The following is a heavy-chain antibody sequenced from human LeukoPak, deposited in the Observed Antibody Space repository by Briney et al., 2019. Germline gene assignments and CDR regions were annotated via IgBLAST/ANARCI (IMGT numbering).Heavy chain of an antibody. CDR2: ISSISSYI. CDR1: GFTFSSYS. V-gene: IGHV3-21*01. D-gene: IGHD6-13*01. Sequence: GGSLRLSCAASGFTFSSYSMNWVRQAPGKGLEWVSSISSISSYIYYADAVKGRFTISRDNAKISLYLQMNSLRADDTAVYYCARGQHRIAAADTAAFDYWGQGTLVTVSS. CDR3: ARGQHRIAAADTAAFDY. J-gene: IGHJ4*02.